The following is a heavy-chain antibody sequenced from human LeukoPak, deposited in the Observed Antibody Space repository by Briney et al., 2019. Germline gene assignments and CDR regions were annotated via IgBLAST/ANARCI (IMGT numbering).Heavy chain of an antibody. Sequence: VASVKVSCKASGYTFTSYTFTSYDINWVRQAPGQGLEWMGWISAYNGNTNYAQKLQGRVTMTTDTSTSTAYMELRSLRSDDTAVYYCARDTGYSSSWDDAFDIWGQGTMVTVSS. CDR2: ISAYNGNT. D-gene: IGHD6-13*01. CDR3: ARDTGYSSSWDDAFDI. V-gene: IGHV1-18*01. CDR1: GYTFTSYTFTSYD. J-gene: IGHJ3*02.